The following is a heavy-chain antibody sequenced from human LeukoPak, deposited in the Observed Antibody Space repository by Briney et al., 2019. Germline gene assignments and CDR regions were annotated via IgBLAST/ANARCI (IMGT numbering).Heavy chain of an antibody. V-gene: IGHV1-2*02. Sequence: LKVSCKASRYTFAASYMHWGREAPGHGLEWMGGINPNSGGTNYAQKFQGRVTMTRDTSISTAYMELRRLRSEDTAVYSCARDRIAAAGPFDYWGQGTLVTVSS. D-gene: IGHD6-13*01. CDR3: ARDRIAAAGPFDY. CDR2: INPNSGGT. J-gene: IGHJ4*02. CDR1: RYTFAASY.